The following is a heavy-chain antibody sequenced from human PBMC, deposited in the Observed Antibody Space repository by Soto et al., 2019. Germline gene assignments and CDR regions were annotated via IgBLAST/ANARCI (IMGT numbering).Heavy chain of an antibody. Sequence: PSETLSLTCAVYGGSFSGYYWSWIRQPPGKGLEWIGEINHSGSTNYNPSLKSRVTISVDTSKNQFSLKLSSVTAADTAVYYCARFLNHRRITMVRGVMDYWGQGTLVTVSS. D-gene: IGHD3-10*01. CDR3: ARFLNHRRITMVRGVMDY. CDR2: INHSGST. CDR1: GGSFSGYY. V-gene: IGHV4-34*01. J-gene: IGHJ4*02.